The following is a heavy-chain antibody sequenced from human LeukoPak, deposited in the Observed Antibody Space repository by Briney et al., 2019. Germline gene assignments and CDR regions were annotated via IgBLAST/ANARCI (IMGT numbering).Heavy chain of an antibody. CDR1: GFTFDDYA. Sequence: GRSLRLSCAASGFTFDDYAMHWVRQAPGKGLEGVSGISRNSGSIGYADSVKGRFTISRDNAKNSLYLQMNSLRAEDTALYYCAKGYGPYYYYGMDVWGQGTTVTVSS. CDR3: AKGYGPYYYYGMDV. CDR2: ISRNSGSI. V-gene: IGHV3-9*01. J-gene: IGHJ6*02. D-gene: IGHD4-17*01.